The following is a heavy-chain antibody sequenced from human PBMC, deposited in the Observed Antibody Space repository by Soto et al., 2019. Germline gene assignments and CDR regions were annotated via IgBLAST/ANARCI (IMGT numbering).Heavy chain of an antibody. CDR1: GFTFSSYS. V-gene: IGHV3-21*01. CDR2: ISSSSSYI. CDR3: ARDYCSSTSCYTHYGMDV. J-gene: IGHJ6*02. D-gene: IGHD2-2*02. Sequence: GGSLRLSCAASGFTFSSYSMNWVRQAPGKGLEWVSSISSSSSYIYYAESVKGRFTISRDNAKNSLYLQMNSLRAEDTAVYYCARDYCSSTSCYTHYGMDVWGQGTTVTVSS.